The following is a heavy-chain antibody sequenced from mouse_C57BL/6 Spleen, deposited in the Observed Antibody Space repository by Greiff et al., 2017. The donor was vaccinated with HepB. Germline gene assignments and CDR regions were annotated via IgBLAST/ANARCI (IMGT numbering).Heavy chain of an antibody. D-gene: IGHD2-2*01. CDR3: ASWGLP. V-gene: IGHV1-82*01. CDR2: IYPGDGDT. Sequence: VQVVESGPELVKPGASVKISCKASGYAFSSSWMNWVKQRPGKGLEWIGRIYPGDGDTNYNGKFKGKATLTADKSSSTAYMQLSSLTSEDSAVYFCASWGLPWGQGTSVTVSS. CDR1: GYAFSSSW. J-gene: IGHJ4*01.